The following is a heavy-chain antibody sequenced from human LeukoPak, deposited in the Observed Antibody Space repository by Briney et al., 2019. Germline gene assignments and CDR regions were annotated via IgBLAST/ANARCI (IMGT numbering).Heavy chain of an antibody. Sequence: ASVKVSCKASGYTFTSYDINWVRQATGQGLEWMGWMNPNSGNTGYAQKFQGRVTMTRNTSISTAYMELSSLRSEDTAVYYCASGSGSYYAGDYWGQGTLVTVSS. CDR3: ASGSGSYYAGDY. J-gene: IGHJ4*02. CDR1: GYTFTSYD. CDR2: MNPNSGNT. D-gene: IGHD1-26*01. V-gene: IGHV1-8*01.